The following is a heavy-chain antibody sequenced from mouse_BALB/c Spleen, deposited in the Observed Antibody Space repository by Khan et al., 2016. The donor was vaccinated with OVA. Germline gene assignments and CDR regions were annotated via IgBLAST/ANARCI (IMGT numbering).Heavy chain of an antibody. D-gene: IGHD1-1*01. CDR2: IFPVDGRS. J-gene: IGHJ1*01. CDR3: AIGGYGSHWYFDV. Sequence: QVQLQQPGRELVKPGASVKMSCKASGYSFISYYIHWVKQRPGQGLEWIGWIFPVDGRSKYNEKFKGKTALTADKSSSTAYMLLSSLTAGDSAIYFCAIGGYGSHWYFDVWGAGTAVTVSS. V-gene: IGHV1S56*01. CDR1: GYSFISYY.